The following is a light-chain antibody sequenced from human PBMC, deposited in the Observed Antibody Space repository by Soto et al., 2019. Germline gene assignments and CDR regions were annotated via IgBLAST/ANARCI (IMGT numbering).Light chain of an antibody. CDR3: QKYGSSPFT. CDR2: GAS. J-gene: IGKJ3*01. CDR1: QSFSTSY. Sequence: EIVLTQSPGTLSLSPGERATLSCRASQSFSTSYLAWYQQKPGQAPRLLIYGASSRATGIPDRFSGSGSGTDFTLTISRLEPEDCAVYYCQKYGSSPFTFGPGTKVDIK. V-gene: IGKV3-20*01.